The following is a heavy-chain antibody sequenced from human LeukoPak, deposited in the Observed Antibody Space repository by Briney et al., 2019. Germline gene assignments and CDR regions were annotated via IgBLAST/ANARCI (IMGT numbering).Heavy chain of an antibody. V-gene: IGHV4-61*02. CDR3: ARVQVYYDILTGYYEDWFDP. Sequence: SQTLSLTCTVSGGSISSGSYYWSWIRQPAGKGLEWIGRIYTSGSTNYNPSLKSRVTISVDTSKNQFSLKLSSVTAADTAVYYCARVQVYYDILTGYYEDWFDPWGQGTLVTVSS. J-gene: IGHJ5*02. D-gene: IGHD3-9*01. CDR1: GGSISSGSYY. CDR2: IYTSGST.